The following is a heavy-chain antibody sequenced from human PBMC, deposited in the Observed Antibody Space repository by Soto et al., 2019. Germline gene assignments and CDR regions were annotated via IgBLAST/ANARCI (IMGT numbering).Heavy chain of an antibody. D-gene: IGHD3-16*01. CDR1: GGTFSSYA. CDR2: IIPIFGTP. J-gene: IGHJ4*02. CDR3: ARTFGPTSFFDY. V-gene: IGHV1-69*13. Sequence: SVKVSCKASGGTFSSYAISWVRQAPGQGLEWMGGIIPIFGTPNYAQKFQGRVTITADESTSTAYMELSSLRSEDTAVYYCARTFGPTSFFDYWGQGTLVTRLL.